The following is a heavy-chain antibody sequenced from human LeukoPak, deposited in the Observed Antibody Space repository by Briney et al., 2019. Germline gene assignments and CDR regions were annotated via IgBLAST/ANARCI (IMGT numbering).Heavy chain of an antibody. V-gene: IGHV4-38-2*02. CDR3: AANSADYNTLGSSYKV. Sequence: SETLSLTCTVSGYSISSGYYWGWIRQPPGKGLEWIGSIYHSGNTYYNPSLKSRVTISVDTSKNHFSLKLSSVTAADTAVYYCAANSADYNTLGSSYKVWGQGTLVTVSS. CDR1: GYSISSGYY. CDR2: IYHSGNT. D-gene: IGHD3-10*01. J-gene: IGHJ4*02.